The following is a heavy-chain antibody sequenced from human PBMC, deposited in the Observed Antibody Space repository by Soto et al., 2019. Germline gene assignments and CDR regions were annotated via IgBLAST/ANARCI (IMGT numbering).Heavy chain of an antibody. CDR1: GYTFTGYY. J-gene: IGHJ6*02. D-gene: IGHD6-6*01. CDR2: INPNSGGT. Sequence: ASVQVSCKASGYTFTGYYMHWVRQPPGQGLEWMGWINPNSGGTNYAQKFQGRVTMTRDTSISTAYMELSRLRSDDTAVYYCARAVAARPFYYYYYGMDVWGQGTTVTVSS. CDR3: ARAVAARPFYYYYYGMDV. V-gene: IGHV1-2*02.